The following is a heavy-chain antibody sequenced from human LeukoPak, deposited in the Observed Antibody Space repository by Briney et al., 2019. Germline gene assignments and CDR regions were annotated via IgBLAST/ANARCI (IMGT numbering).Heavy chain of an antibody. CDR1: GGSISSYY. D-gene: IGHD4-17*01. V-gene: IGHV4-59*06. J-gene: IGHJ6*02. Sequence: PSETLSLTCTVSGGSISSYYWSWIRQHPEKGLEWIGYMYYSGSTYYNPSLKSRITISVDTSKNQFSLKLSSVTAADTAVYYCARTVNGDYVNYYYGMDVWGQGTTVTVSS. CDR2: MYYSGST. CDR3: ARTVNGDYVNYYYGMDV.